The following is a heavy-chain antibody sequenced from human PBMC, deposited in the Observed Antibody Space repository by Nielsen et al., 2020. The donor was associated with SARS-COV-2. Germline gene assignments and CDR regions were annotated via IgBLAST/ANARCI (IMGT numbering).Heavy chain of an antibody. CDR1: GFTFSSYS. Sequence: GGSLRLSCAASGFTFSSYSMNWVRQAPGKGLEWVSSISSSSSYIYYADSVKGRFTISRDNSKNTLYLQMNSLRAEDTAVYYCARDNGGGEDIVVVPAARYYYYYYYGMDVWGQGTTVTVSS. CDR2: ISSSSSYI. CDR3: ARDNGGGEDIVVVPAARYYYYYYYGMDV. V-gene: IGHV3-21*01. D-gene: IGHD2-2*01. J-gene: IGHJ6*02.